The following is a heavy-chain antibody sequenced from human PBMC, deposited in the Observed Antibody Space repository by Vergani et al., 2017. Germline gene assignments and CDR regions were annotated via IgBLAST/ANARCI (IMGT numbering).Heavy chain of an antibody. Sequence: QVQLVESGGGVVQPGRSLRLSCAASGFTLSSYAMHWVRQAPGKGLEWVAVISYVGSTKYYADPVKGRFTISRDNSKNTLYRQMNSLRAEDTAVYSCARGASGDYVSSFDYWGQGTLVTVSS. CDR2: ISYVGSTK. CDR3: ARGASGDYVSSFDY. D-gene: IGHD4-17*01. J-gene: IGHJ4*02. CDR1: GFTLSSYA. V-gene: IGHV3-30-3*01.